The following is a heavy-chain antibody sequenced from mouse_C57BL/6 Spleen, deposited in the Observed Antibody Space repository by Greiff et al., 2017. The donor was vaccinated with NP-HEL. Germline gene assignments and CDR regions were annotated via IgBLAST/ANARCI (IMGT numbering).Heavy chain of an antibody. J-gene: IGHJ2*01. V-gene: IGHV1-64*01. CDR2: IHPNSGST. CDR3: ARSGSSYYFDY. CDR1: GYTFTSYW. D-gene: IGHD1-1*01. Sequence: QVQLKQPGAELVKPGASVKLSCKASGYTFTSYWMHWVKQRPGQGLEWIGMIHPNSGSTNYNEKFKSKATLTVDKSSSTAYMQLSSLTSEDSAVYYCARSGSSYYFDYWGQGTTLTVSS.